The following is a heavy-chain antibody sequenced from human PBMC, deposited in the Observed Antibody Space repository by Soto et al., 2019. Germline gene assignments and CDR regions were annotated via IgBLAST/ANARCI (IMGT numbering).Heavy chain of an antibody. V-gene: IGHV1-69*13. CDR3: TCAVAGRDYYYYGMDV. Sequence: VASVKVSCKASGGTFSSYAISWVRQAPGQGLEWMGGIIPIFGTANYAQKVQGRVTITADESTSTAYMELSSLRSEDTAVYYCTCAVAGRDYYYYGMDVWGQGTTVTVSS. CDR1: GGTFSSYA. J-gene: IGHJ6*02. CDR2: IIPIFGTA. D-gene: IGHD6-19*01.